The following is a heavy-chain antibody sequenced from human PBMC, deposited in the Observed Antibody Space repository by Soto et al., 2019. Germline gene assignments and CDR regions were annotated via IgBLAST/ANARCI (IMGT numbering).Heavy chain of an antibody. V-gene: IGHV1-69*13. CDR1: GGTFSSYA. Sequence: ASVKVSCKASGGTFSSYAISWVRQAPGQGLEWMGGIIPIFGTANYAQKFQGRVTITADESTSTAYMELSSLRSEDTAVYYCARVMGQENYYYGMDVWGQGTTVTVSS. J-gene: IGHJ6*02. CDR3: ARVMGQENYYYGMDV. D-gene: IGHD1-26*01. CDR2: IIPIFGTA.